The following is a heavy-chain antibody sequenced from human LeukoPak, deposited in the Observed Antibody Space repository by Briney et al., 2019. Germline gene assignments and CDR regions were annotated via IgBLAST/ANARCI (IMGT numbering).Heavy chain of an antibody. CDR2: ISGSGGTT. CDR1: GFTFSTYD. Sequence: GGSLRLSCAASGFTFSTYDMSWVRQAPGKGLEWVSGISGSGGTTYYAGSVKGRFTISRDNSKNTLYLQMNSLRPEDTAVYYCANTPLRGVGGYTKRFDPWGQGTLVTVSS. CDR3: ANTPLRGVGGYTKRFDP. D-gene: IGHD3-22*01. V-gene: IGHV3-23*01. J-gene: IGHJ5*02.